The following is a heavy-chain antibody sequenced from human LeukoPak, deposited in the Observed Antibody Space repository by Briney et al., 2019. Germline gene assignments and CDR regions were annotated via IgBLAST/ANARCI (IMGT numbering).Heavy chain of an antibody. D-gene: IGHD6-13*01. CDR1: GFTFSSYW. Sequence: PGGSLRLSCAASGFTFSSYWMSWVRQGPGKGLEWVANIKQDGSEKYYVDSVKGRFTISRDNAKNSLYLQMNSLRAEDTAVYYCARARKYSSSWYYFDYWGQGTLVTVS. CDR2: IKQDGSEK. CDR3: ARARKYSSSWYYFDY. V-gene: IGHV3-7*01. J-gene: IGHJ4*02.